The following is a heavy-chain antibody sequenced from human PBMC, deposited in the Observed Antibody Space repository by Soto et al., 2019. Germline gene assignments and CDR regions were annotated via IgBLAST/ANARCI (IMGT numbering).Heavy chain of an antibody. J-gene: IGHJ5*02. V-gene: IGHV3-74*01. CDR3: ARSIAAGVNWFDP. CDR2: INSDGSST. CDR1: GFAFSSYW. Sequence: EVQLVESGGGLVQPGGSLRLSCAASGFAFSSYWMHWVRQAPGKGLVWVSRINSDGSSTSYADSVKGRFTISRDNAKNTLYLQMNSLRAEDTAVYYCARSIAAGVNWFDPWGQGTLVTVSS. D-gene: IGHD2-15*01.